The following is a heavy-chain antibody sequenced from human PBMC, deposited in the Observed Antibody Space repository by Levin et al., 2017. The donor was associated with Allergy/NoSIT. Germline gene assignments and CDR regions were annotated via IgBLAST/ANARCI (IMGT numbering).Heavy chain of an antibody. V-gene: IGHV4-61*01. CDR3: ARDWVVVVPAAIGHYYYYYGMGV. CDR1: GGSVSSGSYY. D-gene: IGHD2-2*02. J-gene: IGHJ6*02. Sequence: SETLSLTCTVSGGSVSSGSYYWSWIRQPPGKGLEWIGYIYYSGSTNYNPSLKSRVTITVDTSKNQFSLKLSSVTAADTAVYYCARDWVVVVPAAIGHYYYYYGMGVWGQGTTVTVSS. CDR2: IYYSGST.